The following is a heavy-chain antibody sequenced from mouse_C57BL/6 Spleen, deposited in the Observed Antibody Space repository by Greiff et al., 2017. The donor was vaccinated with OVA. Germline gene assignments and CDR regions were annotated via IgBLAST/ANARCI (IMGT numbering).Heavy chain of an antibody. CDR3: AILFAY. CDR1: GYTFTSYW. Sequence: VQLQQPGAELVKPGASVKLSCKASGYTFTSYWMQWVKQRPGQGLEWIGEIDPSDSYTNYNQKFKGKATLTVDTSSSTAYMQLSSLTSEDSAVYYCAILFAYWGQGTLVTVSA. J-gene: IGHJ3*01. V-gene: IGHV1-50*01. CDR2: IDPSDSYT.